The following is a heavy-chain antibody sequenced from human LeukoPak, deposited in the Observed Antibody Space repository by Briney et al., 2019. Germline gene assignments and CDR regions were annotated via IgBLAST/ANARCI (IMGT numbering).Heavy chain of an antibody. V-gene: IGHV3-21*01. J-gene: IGHJ3*01. Sequence: GSLRLSCVASGFTFSSRDWMTWARQAPGKGLEWVSSISSSSSYIYYADSVKGRFTISRDNAKNSLHLQMNILRADDTAVYYCATDSKRGYSYGSPTDGFDLWGQGTMVTVSS. D-gene: IGHD5-18*01. CDR1: GFTFSSRDW. CDR2: ISSSSSYI. CDR3: ATDSKRGYSYGSPTDGFDL.